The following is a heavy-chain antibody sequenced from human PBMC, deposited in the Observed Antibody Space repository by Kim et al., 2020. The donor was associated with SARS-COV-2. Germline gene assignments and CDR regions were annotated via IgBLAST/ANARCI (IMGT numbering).Heavy chain of an antibody. Sequence: ASVKVSCKASGYTFTGYYMHWVRQAPGQGLEWMGWINPNSGGTNYAQKFQGRVTMTRDTSISTAYMELSRLRSDDTAVYYCARDTPLQDYYDSSGYSGYWGQGTLVTVSS. CDR2: INPNSGGT. V-gene: IGHV1-2*02. D-gene: IGHD3-22*01. CDR1: GYTFTGYY. CDR3: ARDTPLQDYYDSSGYSGY. J-gene: IGHJ4*02.